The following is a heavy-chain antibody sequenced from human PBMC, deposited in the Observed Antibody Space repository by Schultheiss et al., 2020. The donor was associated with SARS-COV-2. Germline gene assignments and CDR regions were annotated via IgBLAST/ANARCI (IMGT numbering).Heavy chain of an antibody. CDR1: GYTFTELS. D-gene: IGHD3-10*01. CDR2: MNPNSGGT. V-gene: IGHV1-2*02. Sequence: ASVKVSCKASGYTFTELSMHWVRQATGQGLEWMGWMNPNSGGTNYAQKFQGRVTMTRDTSISTAYMELSRLRSDDTAVYYCARWDYGSGSYRQNWGQGTLVTVSS. J-gene: IGHJ4*02. CDR3: ARWDYGSGSYRQN.